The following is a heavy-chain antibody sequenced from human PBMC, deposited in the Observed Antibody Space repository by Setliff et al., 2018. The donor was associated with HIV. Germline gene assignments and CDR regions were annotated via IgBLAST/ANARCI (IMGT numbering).Heavy chain of an antibody. CDR2: IYHFGNT. CDR1: GASISSYY. V-gene: IGHV4-59*01. J-gene: IGHJ6*02. CDR3: ARSRTSSGYYGVTGYGMDV. Sequence: PSETLSLTCTVSGASISSYYWTWIRQPPGKGLEYIGYIYHFGNTNYNPSLKSRVTISVATSKNQFSLKLNSVTTADTAVYYCARSRTSSGYYGVTGYGMDVWGQGITVTVSS. D-gene: IGHD3-22*01.